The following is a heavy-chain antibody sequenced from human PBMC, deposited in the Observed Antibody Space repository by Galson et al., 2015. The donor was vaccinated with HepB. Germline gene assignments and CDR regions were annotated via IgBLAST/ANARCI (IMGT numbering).Heavy chain of an antibody. Sequence: PALVKPTQTLTLTCSFSGFSLRITGGAVGWIRQPPGKALEWLALIYWDDDKRYSPSLKSRLTLTKDTSKNQVVLTMTNMDPVDTGTYYCAHVGNTVEFSGRFVFDIWGQGTMVTVSS. CDR2: IYWDDDK. V-gene: IGHV2-5*02. J-gene: IGHJ3*02. D-gene: IGHD2-21*01. CDR1: GFSLRITGGA. CDR3: AHVGNTVEFSGRFVFDI.